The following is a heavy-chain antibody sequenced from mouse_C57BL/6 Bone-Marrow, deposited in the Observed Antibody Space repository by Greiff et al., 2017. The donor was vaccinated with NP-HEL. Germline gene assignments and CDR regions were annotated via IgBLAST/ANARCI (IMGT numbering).Heavy chain of an antibody. V-gene: IGHV1-50*01. CDR2: IDPSDSYT. CDR3: ARDGNYDYAMDY. D-gene: IGHD2-1*01. CDR1: GYTFTSYW. J-gene: IGHJ4*01. Sequence: QVQLKQPGAELVKPGASVKLSCKASGYTFTSYWMQWVKQRPGQGLEWIGEIDPSDSYTNYNQKFKGKATLTVDTSSSTAYMQLSSLTSEDSAVYYCARDGNYDYAMDYWGQGTSVTVSS.